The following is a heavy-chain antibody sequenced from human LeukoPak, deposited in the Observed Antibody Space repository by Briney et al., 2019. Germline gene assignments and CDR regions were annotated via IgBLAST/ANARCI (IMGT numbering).Heavy chain of an antibody. D-gene: IGHD3-22*01. CDR3: AKDQSPYYYDSSGPRGDAFDI. V-gene: IGHV3-9*01. CDR2: ISWNSGSI. J-gene: IGHJ3*02. CDR1: GFTFDDYA. Sequence: GRSLRLSCAASGFTFDDYAMHWVRQAPGKGLEWVSGISWNSGSIGYADSVKGRFTISRDNAKNSLYLQMNSLRAEDTALYYCAKDQSPYYYDSSGPRGDAFDIWGQGIMVTVSS.